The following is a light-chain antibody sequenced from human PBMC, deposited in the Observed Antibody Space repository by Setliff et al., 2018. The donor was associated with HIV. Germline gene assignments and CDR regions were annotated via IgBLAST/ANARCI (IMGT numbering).Light chain of an antibody. CDR3: ASWDDSLNCQV. Sequence: QSVLTQPPSTSGTPGQRVTISCSGSSSNIRTNAVNWYQQLSGTAPKLLIYSNNQRPSGVPDRSSGSKSGTSASLAISGLQSEDEADYYCASWDDSLNCQVFGTGTKFTVL. V-gene: IGLV1-44*01. J-gene: IGLJ1*01. CDR1: SSNIRTNA. CDR2: SNN.